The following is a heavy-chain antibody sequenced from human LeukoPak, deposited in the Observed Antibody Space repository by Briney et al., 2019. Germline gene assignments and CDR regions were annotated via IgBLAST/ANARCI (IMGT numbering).Heavy chain of an antibody. CDR1: GFTFSSYA. D-gene: IGHD2-21*01. CDR2: ISYDGSNK. V-gene: IGHV3-30-3*01. CDR3: ARDRHISFDY. Sequence: AGGSLRLSCAASGFTFSSYAMHWVRQAPGKGLEWVAVISYDGSNKYYADSVKGRFTISRDNSKNTLYLQMNSLRAEDTAVYYCARDRHISFDYWGQGTLVTVSS. J-gene: IGHJ4*02.